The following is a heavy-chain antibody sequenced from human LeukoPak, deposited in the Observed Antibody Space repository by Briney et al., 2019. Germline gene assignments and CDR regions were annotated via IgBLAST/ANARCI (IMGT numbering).Heavy chain of an antibody. Sequence: GGSLRLSCAASGFTFRTYGMNWVRQAPGKGLEGISYINSDSDTVYYSNSVKGRFTISRDNAKKSLYLQMNSLRAEDTAVYYCATKAAPSRANPFDYWGQGTLVTVSS. CDR2: INSDSDTV. D-gene: IGHD3-10*01. CDR3: ATKAAPSRANPFDY. V-gene: IGHV3-48*04. CDR1: GFTFRTYG. J-gene: IGHJ4*02.